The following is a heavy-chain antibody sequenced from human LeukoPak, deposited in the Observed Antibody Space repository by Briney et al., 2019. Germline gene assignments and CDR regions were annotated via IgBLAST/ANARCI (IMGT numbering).Heavy chain of an antibody. V-gene: IGHV3-21*01. Sequence: GGSLRLSCTASGFTFSSYSMNWVRQAPGKGLEWISSISSSSSDIYYADSVKGRVTITRDNAKNSLYLQMNSLRAEDAAVYYCARGLLLSDNTHIVVVPPASPRYYYYGMDVWGQGTTVTVSS. CDR1: GFTFSSYS. CDR2: ISSSSSDI. D-gene: IGHD2-2*01. CDR3: ARGLLLSDNTHIVVVPPASPRYYYYGMDV. J-gene: IGHJ6*02.